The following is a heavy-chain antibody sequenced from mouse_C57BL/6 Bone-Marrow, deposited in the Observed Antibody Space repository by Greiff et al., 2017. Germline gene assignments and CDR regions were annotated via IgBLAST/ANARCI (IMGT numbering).Heavy chain of an antibody. CDR1: GFTFSDYY. CDR2: ISNGGGST. Sequence: EVMLVESGGGLVQPGGSLKLSCAASGFTFSDYYMDWVRQTPGQRLEWVAYISNGGGSTYYHDTVKGRFTLSRDKAKNTAYLQMSRLKSEDTAMYYCAMLITTVVGRYYAMDYWGQGTSVTVSA. CDR3: AMLITTVVGRYYAMDY. V-gene: IGHV5-12*01. D-gene: IGHD1-1*01. J-gene: IGHJ4*01.